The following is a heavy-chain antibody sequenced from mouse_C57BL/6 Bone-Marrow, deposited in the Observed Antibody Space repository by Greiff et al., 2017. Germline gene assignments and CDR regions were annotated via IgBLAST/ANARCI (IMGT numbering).Heavy chain of an antibody. J-gene: IGHJ3*01. CDR2: INYDGSST. CDR1: GFTFSAYY. V-gene: IGHV5-16*01. Sequence: EVKVVESEGGLVQPGSSMKLSCTASGFTFSAYYMAWVRQVPEKGLEWVANINYDGSSTYYLDSLKSRFIISRDNAKNILYLQMSSLKSEDTATYYCASVYYEGFAYWGQGTLVTVSA. CDR3: ASVYYEGFAY. D-gene: IGHD2-4*01.